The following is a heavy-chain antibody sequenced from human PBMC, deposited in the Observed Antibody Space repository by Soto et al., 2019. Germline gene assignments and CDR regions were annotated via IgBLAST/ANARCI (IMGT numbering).Heavy chain of an antibody. CDR3: ARDYGWVGDYGDKGFVWYFDL. D-gene: IGHD4-17*01. J-gene: IGHJ2*01. V-gene: IGHV4-31*03. CDR2: IYYSGST. CDR1: GGSISSGGYY. Sequence: QVQLQESGPGLVKPSQTLSLTCTVSGGSISSGGYYWSWIRQHPGKGLEWIGYIYYSGSTYYNPSLKSRGTISVDTSKNQFSLKLSSVTAADTAVYYCARDYGWVGDYGDKGFVWYFDLWGRGTLVTVSS.